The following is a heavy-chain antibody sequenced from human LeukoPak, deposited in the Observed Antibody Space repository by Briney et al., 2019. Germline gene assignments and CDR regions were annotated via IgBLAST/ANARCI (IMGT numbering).Heavy chain of an antibody. Sequence: GGSLRLSCAASGFTFDDYAMHWVRQAPGKGLEWVSGISWNSGSIGYADSVKGRFTISRDNAKNSLYLQMNSLRAEDTALYYCAKDRSRYYYDSSGLDYWGQGTLVTVSS. V-gene: IGHV3-9*01. CDR2: ISWNSGSI. D-gene: IGHD3-22*01. CDR1: GFTFDDYA. CDR3: AKDRSRYYYDSSGLDY. J-gene: IGHJ4*02.